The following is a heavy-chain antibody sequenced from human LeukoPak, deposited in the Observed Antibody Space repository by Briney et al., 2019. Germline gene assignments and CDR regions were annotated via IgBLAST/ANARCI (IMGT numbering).Heavy chain of an antibody. Sequence: SQTLSLTCAISGDSVSSNNAAWNWIRQSPSRGLEWLGRTYYRSKWYNEYVGSAKSRIIISPDTSRNQFSLQLNSVTPEDTAIYYCARGGHYYGSIGLYYFDYWGQGTLVTVSS. CDR1: GDSVSSNNAA. CDR2: TYYRSKWYN. CDR3: ARGGHYYGSIGLYYFDY. J-gene: IGHJ4*02. D-gene: IGHD3-22*01. V-gene: IGHV6-1*01.